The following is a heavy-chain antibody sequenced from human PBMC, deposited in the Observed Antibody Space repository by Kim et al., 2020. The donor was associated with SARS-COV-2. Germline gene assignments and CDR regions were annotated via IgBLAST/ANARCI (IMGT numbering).Heavy chain of an antibody. J-gene: IGHJ3*02. CDR2: INDDGSNT. D-gene: IGHD3-16*02. CDR3: AKRNSVDRYGYDAFYI. CDR1: GFTFNNYA. V-gene: IGHV3-23*01. Sequence: GGSLRLSCAASGFTFNNYAMNWVRQAPGKGLEWVSAINDDGSNTYYADSVKGRFTISRDNSKNTVYLQMNSLRAEDTAVYSCAKRNSVDRYGYDAFYIWG.